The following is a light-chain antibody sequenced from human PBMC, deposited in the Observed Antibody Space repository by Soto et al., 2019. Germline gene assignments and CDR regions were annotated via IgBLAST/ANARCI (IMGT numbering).Light chain of an antibody. CDR1: QSVSSS. Sequence: EIVMTQSPATLSASPGERVTLSCRASQSVSSSLAWYQQKPGQAPRLLIYGASTRAIGIPGRFSGSGSETEFTLTISSLQSEDFAVYYCQQYNNWRTFGQGTKVETK. J-gene: IGKJ1*01. CDR2: GAS. V-gene: IGKV3-15*01. CDR3: QQYNNWRT.